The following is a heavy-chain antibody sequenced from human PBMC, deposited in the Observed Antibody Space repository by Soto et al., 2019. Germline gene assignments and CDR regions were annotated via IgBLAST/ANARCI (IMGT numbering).Heavy chain of an antibody. CDR2: INLRGGTT. CDR1: GYNFNQYY. J-gene: IGHJ4*02. Sequence: QVQLVQSGPEVRKPGASVRLSCATSGYNFNQYYIHWVRQAPGQELEWMGIINLRGGTTEYAHKFRGRVTVTGDTSTRTAYRELSSLRSEDTAVYFCARGPDDSDVPRWDHWGQGTLITVSS. CDR3: ARGPDDSDVPRWDH. V-gene: IGHV1-46*02. D-gene: IGHD4-17*01.